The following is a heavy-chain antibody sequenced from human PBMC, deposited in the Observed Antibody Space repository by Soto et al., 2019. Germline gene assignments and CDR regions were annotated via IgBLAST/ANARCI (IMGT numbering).Heavy chain of an antibody. CDR1: GFTFSSYG. J-gene: IGHJ4*02. V-gene: IGHV3-33*01. D-gene: IGHD3-22*01. CDR2: IWYDGSNK. Sequence: GGSLRLSCAASGFTFSSYGMHWVRQAPGKGLEWVAVIWYDGSNKYYADSVKGRFTISRDNSKNTLYLQMNSLRAEDTAVYYCARVGMIVVGAFDYWGQGTLVTVSS. CDR3: ARVGMIVVGAFDY.